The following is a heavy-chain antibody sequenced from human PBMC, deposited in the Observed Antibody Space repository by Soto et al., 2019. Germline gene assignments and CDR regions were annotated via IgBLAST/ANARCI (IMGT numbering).Heavy chain of an antibody. D-gene: IGHD2-15*01. J-gene: IGHJ6*02. CDR1: GFTFSSYG. Sequence: PGGSLRLSCAASGFTFSSYGMHWVRQAPGKGLEWVAVISYDGSNKYYADSEKGRFTISRDNSKNTLYLQMNSLRAEDTAVYYCAKVPKTYCSCGSCYSALLDVKSYYYGMDVWGQGTTVTVSS. CDR2: ISYDGSNK. V-gene: IGHV3-30*18. CDR3: AKVPKTYCSCGSCYSALLDVKSYYYGMDV.